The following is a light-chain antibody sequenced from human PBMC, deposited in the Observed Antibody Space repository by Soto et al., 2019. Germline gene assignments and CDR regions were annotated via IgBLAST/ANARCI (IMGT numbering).Light chain of an antibody. CDR1: SSNIGSNY. J-gene: IGLJ2*01. V-gene: IGLV1-47*01. Sequence: QSVLTQPPSAYGTPGQRVTISCSGSSSNIGSNYVYWYQQFPGTAPKLLIYRNNQRPSGVPDRFSGSKSGTSASLAISGLRSEDEADYYCAAWDDSLSGPGVFGGGTQLTVL. CDR2: RNN. CDR3: AAWDDSLSGPGV.